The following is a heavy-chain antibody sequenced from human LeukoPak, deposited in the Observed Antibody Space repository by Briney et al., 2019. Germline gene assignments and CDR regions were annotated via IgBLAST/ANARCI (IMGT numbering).Heavy chain of an antibody. CDR2: FDPEDGET. D-gene: IGHD1-26*01. CDR1: GYTLTELS. V-gene: IGHV1-24*01. CDR3: ATAGATTGFSAFDI. Sequence: GASVKVSCKVSGYTLTELSMHWVRQAPGKGLEWMGGFDPEDGETIYAQKFQGRVTMTEDTSTDTAYMELSSLRSEDTAVYYCATAGATTGFSAFDIWGQGTMVTVSS. J-gene: IGHJ3*02.